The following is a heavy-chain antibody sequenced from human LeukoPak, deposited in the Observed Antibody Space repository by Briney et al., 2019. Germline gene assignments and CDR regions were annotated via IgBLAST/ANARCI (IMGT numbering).Heavy chain of an antibody. V-gene: IGHV3-30*18. CDR1: GFTFSSYG. D-gene: IGHD2-15*01. J-gene: IGHJ4*02. Sequence: PGGALRLSCAASGFTFSSYGMHWVRQAPGKGLEWVAVISYDGSNKYYADSVKGRFTISRDNSKNTLYLQMNSLRAEDTAVYYCAKGLYCSGGSCYFNLSYFDYWGQGTLVTVSS. CDR3: AKGLYCSGGSCYFNLSYFDY. CDR2: ISYDGSNK.